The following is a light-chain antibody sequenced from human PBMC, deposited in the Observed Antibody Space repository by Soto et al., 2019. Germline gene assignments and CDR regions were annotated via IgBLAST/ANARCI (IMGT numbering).Light chain of an antibody. Sequence: EVLFTQSAGTXSVSPGXXXXLXVRACQGVTTNFAWYQQKSGQSPRLLIYDVSTRSTGIPARFSGSGSGTEFTLTISSLQSEDFAVYYCQHYDNWPLTFGQGTRLEIK. V-gene: IGKV3-15*01. J-gene: IGKJ5*01. CDR3: QHYDNWPLT. CDR1: QGVTTN. CDR2: DVS.